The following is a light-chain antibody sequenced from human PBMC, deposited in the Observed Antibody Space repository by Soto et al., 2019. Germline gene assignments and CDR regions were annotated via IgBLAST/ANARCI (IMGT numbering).Light chain of an antibody. CDR1: SSNVGAGYD. CDR2: ANN. Sequence: LTQPPSVSGAPGQRVTMSCTGSSSNVGAGYDVHWYQHLPGTAPKLLIYANNNRPSGVPDRFSGSKSGTSASLAISGLQAEDEADYYCQSYDSSLNSRVFGGGTQLTVL. J-gene: IGLJ2*01. V-gene: IGLV1-40*01. CDR3: QSYDSSLNSRV.